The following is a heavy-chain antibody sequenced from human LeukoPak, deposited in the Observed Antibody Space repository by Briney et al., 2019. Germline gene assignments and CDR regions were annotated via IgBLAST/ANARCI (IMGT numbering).Heavy chain of an antibody. V-gene: IGHV4-61*02. Sequence: PSETLSLTCTVSGGSISSASYYWSWIRQPAGKGLEWIGRIYTSGSTYYNPSLKSRVTISVDTSKNQFSLKLSSVTAADTAVYYCARQPVPSYYYDSSGYSDYWGQGTLVTVSS. J-gene: IGHJ4*02. CDR1: GGSISSASYY. CDR2: IYTSGST. D-gene: IGHD3-22*01. CDR3: ARQPVPSYYYDSSGYSDY.